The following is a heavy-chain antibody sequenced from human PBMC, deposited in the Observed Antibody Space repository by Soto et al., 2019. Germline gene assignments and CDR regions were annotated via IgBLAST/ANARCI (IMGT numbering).Heavy chain of an antibody. J-gene: IGHJ5*01. CDR3: ARRERYYGSQGWLDP. CDR1: GASINNFAYY. V-gene: IGHV4-39*01. D-gene: IGHD3-10*01. CDR2: VYYNENT. Sequence: PSETLSLTCSVSGASINNFAYYWGWIRQPPGKGLEWIGTVYYNENTYYNPSLKSRVAISVDTAKNQFSLNLRSVTTADTAIYFCARRERYYGSQGWLDPWGQGTMVAVSS.